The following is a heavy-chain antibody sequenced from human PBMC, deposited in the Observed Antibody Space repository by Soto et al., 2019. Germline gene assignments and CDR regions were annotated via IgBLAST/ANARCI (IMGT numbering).Heavy chain of an antibody. CDR3: ARGGEYQLLPCNY. Sequence: QVQLVQSGAEVKKPGSSVKVSCKASGGTFSSYAISWVRQAPGQGLEWMGGIIPIFGTANYAQKFQGRVTITADESTSTACRELSSLRSEATAVYYGARGGEYQLLPCNYWGQGTLVTVSS. V-gene: IGHV1-69*12. CDR2: IIPIFGTA. D-gene: IGHD2-2*01. J-gene: IGHJ4*02. CDR1: GGTFSSYA.